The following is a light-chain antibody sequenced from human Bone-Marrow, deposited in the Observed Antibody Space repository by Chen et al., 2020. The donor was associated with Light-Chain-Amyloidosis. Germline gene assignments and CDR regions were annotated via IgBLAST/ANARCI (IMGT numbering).Light chain of an antibody. CDR3: EVWDRSSDRPV. Sequence: SYVLTQPSSVSVAPGQTATIACGGNNIGSTSVHWYQQTPGQAPLLVVYDDSDRPSGIPERLCGSNSGNKATLTSSRVEAGDEADYYCEVWDRSSDRPVFGGGTKLTV. V-gene: IGLV3-21*02. CDR2: DDS. J-gene: IGLJ3*02. CDR1: NIGSTS.